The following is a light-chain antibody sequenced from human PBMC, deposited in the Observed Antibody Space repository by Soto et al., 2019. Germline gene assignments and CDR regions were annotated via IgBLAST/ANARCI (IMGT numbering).Light chain of an antibody. CDR2: RAS. CDR1: QSVSSDY. CDR3: QQANSFPWT. V-gene: IGKV3-20*01. J-gene: IGKJ1*01. Sequence: EIVLTQSPGTLSLSPGERATLSCRASQSVSSDYLAWYQQKPGQTPKVLIYRASSRATGIPDRFSGSGSGTDCTLTISRLEPEDFATYFCQQANSFPWTFGQGTKVEIK.